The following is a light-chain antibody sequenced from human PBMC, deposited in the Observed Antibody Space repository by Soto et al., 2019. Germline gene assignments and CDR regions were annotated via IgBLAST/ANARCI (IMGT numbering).Light chain of an antibody. CDR2: ENN. J-gene: IGLJ3*02. V-gene: IGLV1-51*02. Sequence: QAVVTQPPSVSAAPGQKVTISCSGSSSNIGNNYVSWYQQLPGTAPKLLIYENNKRPSGIPDRFSGSKSGTSATLGITGLQTGDEADYYCGTWDSSLSLWVFGGGTQLTVL. CDR3: GTWDSSLSLWV. CDR1: SSNIGNNY.